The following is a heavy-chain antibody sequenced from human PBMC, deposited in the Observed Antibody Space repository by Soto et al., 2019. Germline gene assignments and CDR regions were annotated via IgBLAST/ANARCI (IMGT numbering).Heavy chain of an antibody. CDR1: GFTFSDYY. Sequence: QVQLVESGGGLVKPGASLRLSCAASGFTFSDYYMSWIRQAPGKGLEWVSYISSSSSYTNYADSVKGRFTISRDNAKNSLYLQMNSLRAEDTAVYYCAVGIAAAGYWYFDLWGRGTLVTVS. D-gene: IGHD6-13*01. J-gene: IGHJ2*01. V-gene: IGHV3-11*05. CDR3: AVGIAAAGYWYFDL. CDR2: ISSSSSYT.